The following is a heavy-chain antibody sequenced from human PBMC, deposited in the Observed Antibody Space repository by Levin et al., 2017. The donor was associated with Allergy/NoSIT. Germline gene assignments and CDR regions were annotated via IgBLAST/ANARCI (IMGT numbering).Heavy chain of an antibody. J-gene: IGHJ6*03. CDR3: AKDGQHLGELSFLGQKTLNYYMDV. CDR1: GFTFSSYA. Sequence: GGSLRLSCAASGFTFSSYAMSWVRQAPGKGLEWVSAISGSGGSTYYADSVKGRFTISRDNSENTLYLQMNSLRAEDTAVYYCAKDGQHLGELSFLGQKTLNYYMDVWGKGTTVTVSS. D-gene: IGHD3-16*02. CDR2: ISGSGGST. V-gene: IGHV3-23*01.